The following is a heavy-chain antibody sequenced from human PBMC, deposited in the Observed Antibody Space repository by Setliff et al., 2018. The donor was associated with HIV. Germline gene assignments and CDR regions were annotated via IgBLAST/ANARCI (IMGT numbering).Heavy chain of an antibody. V-gene: IGHV1-8*02. D-gene: IGHD2-8*02. Sequence: ASVKVSCKASGYTFTSYDINWVRQATGQGLEWMGWMNPNSGNTGYAQRFQGRVTMTRNTSISTAYMELSSLRSDDTAVYYCARGGGYWFYNYGIDVWGQGTTVTVSS. J-gene: IGHJ6*02. CDR2: MNPNSGNT. CDR1: GYTFTSYD. CDR3: ARGGGYWFYNYGIDV.